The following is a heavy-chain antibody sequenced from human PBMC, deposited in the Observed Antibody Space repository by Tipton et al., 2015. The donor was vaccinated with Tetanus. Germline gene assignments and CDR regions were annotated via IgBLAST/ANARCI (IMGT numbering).Heavy chain of an antibody. Sequence: CAASGFTFSSYEMSWVRQAPGKGLGWVSYLNNGGNSVYYADSVKGRFTISRDNAKNSLSLHMNSLRAEDTAVYYCARDSYSYATLDYWGRGTLVTVSS. CDR3: ARDSYSYATLDY. J-gene: IGHJ4*02. V-gene: IGHV3-48*03. CDR2: LNNGGNSV. CDR1: GFTFSSYE. D-gene: IGHD3-16*01.